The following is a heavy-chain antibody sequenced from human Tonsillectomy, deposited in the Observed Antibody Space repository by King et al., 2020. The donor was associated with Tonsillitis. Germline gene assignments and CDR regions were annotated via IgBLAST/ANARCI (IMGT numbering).Heavy chain of an antibody. J-gene: IGHJ4*02. D-gene: IGHD3-22*01. CDR2: ISGSGGST. V-gene: IGHV3-23*04. CDR1: GFTFSSYA. Sequence: QLVQSGGGLVQPGGSLRLSCAASGFTFSSYAMSWVRQAPGKGLEWGSAISGSGGSTYYADSVKGRFTISRDNSKNTLYLQMNSLRAEDTAVYYCAKVEAYYYDSSCYYCDYWGQGTLVTVSS. CDR3: AKVEAYYYDSSCYYCDY.